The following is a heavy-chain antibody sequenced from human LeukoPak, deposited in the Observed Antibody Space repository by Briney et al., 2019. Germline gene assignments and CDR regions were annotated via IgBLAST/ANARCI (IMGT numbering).Heavy chain of an antibody. CDR1: GGTFSSYA. CDR2: IIPIFGTA. CDR3: AAAYGDYVFDY. Sequence: ASVKVSCKASGGTFSSYAISWLRQAPEQGLEWMGRIIPIFGTANYAQKFQGRVTITTDESTSTAYMELSSLRSEDTAVYYCAAAYGDYVFDYWGQGTLVTVSS. D-gene: IGHD4-17*01. J-gene: IGHJ4*02. V-gene: IGHV1-69*05.